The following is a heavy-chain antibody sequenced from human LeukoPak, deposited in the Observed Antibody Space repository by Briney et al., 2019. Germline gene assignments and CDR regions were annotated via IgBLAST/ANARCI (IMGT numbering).Heavy chain of an antibody. Sequence: ASVTVSCKASGYTFTSYGISWVRQAPGQGLEWMGWISAYNGNTNYARKLQGRVTMTTDTSTSTAYMELRSLRSDDTAVYYCARVPYDYGDYANDYWGQGTLVTVSS. CDR1: GYTFTSYG. J-gene: IGHJ4*02. V-gene: IGHV1-18*01. CDR3: ARVPYDYGDYANDY. CDR2: ISAYNGNT. D-gene: IGHD4-17*01.